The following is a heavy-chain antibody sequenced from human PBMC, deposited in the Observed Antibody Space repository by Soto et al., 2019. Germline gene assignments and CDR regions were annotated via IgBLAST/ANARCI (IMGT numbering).Heavy chain of an antibody. Sequence: GGSLRLSCAASGFTFGSYGMHWVRQAPGKGLEWVAVISYDGSNKYYADSVKGRFTISRDNSKNTLYLQMNSLRAEDTAVYYCAKSWYYHGSGRNWFDPWGQGTLVTVSS. CDR3: AKSWYYHGSGRNWFDP. J-gene: IGHJ5*02. D-gene: IGHD3-10*01. V-gene: IGHV3-30*18. CDR2: ISYDGSNK. CDR1: GFTFGSYG.